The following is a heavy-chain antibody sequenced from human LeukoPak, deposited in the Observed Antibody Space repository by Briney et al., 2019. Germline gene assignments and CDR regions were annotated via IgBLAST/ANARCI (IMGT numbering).Heavy chain of an antibody. V-gene: IGHV4-34*01. D-gene: IGHD1-14*01. CDR3: AVGSSEPLDY. CDR2: INHSGST. CDR1: GGSFSGYY. J-gene: IGHJ4*02. Sequence: SETLSLTCAVYGGSFSGYYWSWIRQPPGKGLEWIGEINHSGSTNYNPSLKSRVTISVDTSKNQFSLKLSSVTAADTAVYYCAVGSSEPLDYWGQGTLVTVSS.